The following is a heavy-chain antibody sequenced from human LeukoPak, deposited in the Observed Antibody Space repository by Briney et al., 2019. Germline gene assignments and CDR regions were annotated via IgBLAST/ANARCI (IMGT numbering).Heavy chain of an antibody. V-gene: IGHV4-61*02. J-gene: IGHJ5*02. D-gene: IGHD6-19*01. Sequence: SQTLSLTCTVSGGSISSGSYYWSWIRQPAGKGLEWIGRIYTSGSTNYNPSLKSRVTISVDTSKNQFSLKLSSVTAADTAVYYCARDGSGWSTWGQGTLVTVSS. CDR1: GGSISSGSYY. CDR2: IYTSGST. CDR3: ARDGSGWST.